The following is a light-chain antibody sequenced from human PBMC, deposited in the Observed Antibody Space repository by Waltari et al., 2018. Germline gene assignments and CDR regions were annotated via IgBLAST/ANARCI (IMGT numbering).Light chain of an antibody. Sequence: DIVMTQSPDSLAVSLGERATINCKSSQRGLYSSNNKNYLAWYHQKPGQPHKLLIYWASTRESGVPDRFSGSGSGTDFTLTISSLQAEDVAVYYCQQYYSTPTITFGQGTRLEIK. CDR3: QQYYSTPTIT. CDR1: QRGLYSSNNKNY. J-gene: IGKJ5*01. CDR2: WAS. V-gene: IGKV4-1*01.